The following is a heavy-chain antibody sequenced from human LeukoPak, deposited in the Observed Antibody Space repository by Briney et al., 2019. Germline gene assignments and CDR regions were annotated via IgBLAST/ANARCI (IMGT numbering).Heavy chain of an antibody. CDR1: GFTFSSYS. Sequence: PGGSLRLSCAASGFTFSSYSMNWARQAPGKGLEWVSVIYSGGSTCYADSVKGRFTISRDNSKNTLYLQMNSLRAEDTAVYYCARDSYDSGSYTSDHWGQGTLVTVSS. CDR2: IYSGGST. V-gene: IGHV3-53*01. D-gene: IGHD3-10*01. CDR3: ARDSYDSGSYTSDH. J-gene: IGHJ4*02.